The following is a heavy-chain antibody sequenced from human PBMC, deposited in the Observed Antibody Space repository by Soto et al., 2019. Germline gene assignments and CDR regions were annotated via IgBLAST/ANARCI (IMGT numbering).Heavy chain of an antibody. D-gene: IGHD3-3*01. CDR2: INYSGGT. J-gene: IGHJ6*03. V-gene: IGHV4-59*01. CDR1: GATISTYY. Sequence: DTLSLTCTVSGATISTYYWSWIRQPPGKELEWIGYINYSGGTNYNPSLESRATISVDTSKNQFSLKLTSVTAADTAAYYCAKTYYDFWRGGFYYYMDVWGKGTTVTVSS. CDR3: AKTYYDFWRGGFYYYMDV.